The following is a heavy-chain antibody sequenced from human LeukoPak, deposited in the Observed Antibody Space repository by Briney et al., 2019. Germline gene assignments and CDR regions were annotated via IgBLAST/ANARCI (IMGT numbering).Heavy chain of an antibody. J-gene: IGHJ4*02. CDR2: ISGSGGST. CDR1: GFTFSSYA. Sequence: GGSLRLSCAASGFTFSSYAMSWVRQAPGKGLEWVSAISGSGGSTYYADSVKGRFTISRDNSKNTLYLQMNSLRAEDTAVYYCAKARYRWELLGIYYWGQGTLVTVSS. CDR3: AKARYRWELLGIYY. D-gene: IGHD1-26*01. V-gene: IGHV3-23*01.